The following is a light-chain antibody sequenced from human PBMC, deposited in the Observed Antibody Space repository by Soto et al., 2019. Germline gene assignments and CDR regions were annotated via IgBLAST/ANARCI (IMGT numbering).Light chain of an antibody. V-gene: IGKV1-5*03. CDR1: QSISSW. CDR3: QHYHDYSRI. CDR2: MAS. Sequence: DIQMTQSPSTLSASIGDRVTITGLASQSISSWLAWYQQKPGKATKLLIYMASNLQSGVPSGFLGSGSGTEFTLTIRSLQPDELATYYCQHYHDYSRIFGQGTKVEIK. J-gene: IGKJ1*01.